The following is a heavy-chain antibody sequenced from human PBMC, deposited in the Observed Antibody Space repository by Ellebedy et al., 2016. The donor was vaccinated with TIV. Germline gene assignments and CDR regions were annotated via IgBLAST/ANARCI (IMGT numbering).Heavy chain of an antibody. CDR2: IIPIFGTA. CDR3: ARGVGVTTSSRGVN. CDR1: AGTFSSYA. V-gene: IGHV1-69*13. J-gene: IGHJ4*02. Sequence: SAKVSCXASAGTFSSYAISWVRQAPGQGLEWMGGIIPIFGTANYAQKFQGRVTITADESTSTAYMELSSLRSEDTAVYYCARGVGVTTSSRGVNWGQGTLVTVSS. D-gene: IGHD4-17*01.